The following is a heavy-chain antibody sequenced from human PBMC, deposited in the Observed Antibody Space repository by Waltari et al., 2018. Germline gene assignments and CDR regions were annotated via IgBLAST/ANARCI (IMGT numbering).Heavy chain of an antibody. V-gene: IGHV1-46*01. Sequence: QVQLVQSGAEVKKPGASVKVSCKASGYTFTSYYMHWVRQAPGQGLEWMGIINPSGGSTSYAQKFQGRVTMTRDTSTSTVYMELSSLRSEDTAVYYCATSREILTGYSHYDYWGQGTLVTVSS. J-gene: IGHJ4*02. CDR2: INPSGGST. CDR3: ATSREILTGYSHYDY. D-gene: IGHD3-9*01. CDR1: GYTFTSYY.